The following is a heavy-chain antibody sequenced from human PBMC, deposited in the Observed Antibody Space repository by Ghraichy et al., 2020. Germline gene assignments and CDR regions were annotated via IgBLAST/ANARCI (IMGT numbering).Heavy chain of an antibody. J-gene: IGHJ4*02. V-gene: IGHV2-70*17. CDR1: GFSLSTVGTC. D-gene: IGHD3-22*01. CDR3: ARTRRYYYESSGYYYVDY. CDR2: IDWDDAK. Sequence: SGPTLVKPTQTLTLTCTFSGFSLSTVGTCVSWIRQPPGKALEWLGRIDWDDAKFYSTSLKTRLTISKDTSNSQVVLTMTNMDPVDTATYYCARTRRYYYESSGYYYVDYWGQGALVTVSS.